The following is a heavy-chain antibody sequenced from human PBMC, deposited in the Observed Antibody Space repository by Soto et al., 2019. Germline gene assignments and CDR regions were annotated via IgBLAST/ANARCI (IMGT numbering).Heavy chain of an antibody. CDR2: ISGSGGST. CDR1: GFTFSSYA. J-gene: IGHJ3*02. V-gene: IGHV3-23*01. D-gene: IGHD6-13*01. Sequence: GGSLRLSCAASGFTFSSYAMSWVRQAPGNGLEWVSAISGSGGSTYYADSVKGRFTISRDNSKNTLYLQMNSLRAEDTAVYYCAKTVYSSSWYKWGYAFDIWGQGTMVTVSS. CDR3: AKTVYSSSWYKWGYAFDI.